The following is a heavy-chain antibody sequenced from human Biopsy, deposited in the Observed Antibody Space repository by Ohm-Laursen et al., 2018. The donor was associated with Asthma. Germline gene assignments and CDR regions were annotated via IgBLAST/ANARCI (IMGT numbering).Heavy chain of an antibody. D-gene: IGHD3-16*01. V-gene: IGHV1-2*06. CDR3: ARIKIRIGAGTDRYFDL. CDR2: IDPNSGGT. CDR1: GYPFTDYY. Sequence: GASVKVSCKVSGYPFTDYYVHWVRQAPGQGLEWMGRIDPNSGGTNYAQKFLGRVTMTRDTSVNTVFMVLSRLRSDDTAVYYCARIKIRIGAGTDRYFDLWGRGTLVTVSS. J-gene: IGHJ2*01.